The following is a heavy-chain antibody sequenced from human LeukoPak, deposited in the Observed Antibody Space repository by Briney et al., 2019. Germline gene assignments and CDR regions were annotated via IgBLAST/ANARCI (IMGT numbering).Heavy chain of an antibody. J-gene: IGHJ5*02. CDR3: ARGWRYYGSGSYCWFDP. CDR2: INHSGST. V-gene: IGHV4-34*01. CDR1: VGSFSGYY. D-gene: IGHD3-10*01. Sequence: SETLSLTCAVYVGSFSGYYWSWIRQPPGKGLEWSGEINHSGSTNYNPSLKSRVTISVDTSKNQFSLKLSSVNAADTAVYYCARGWRYYGSGSYCWFDPWGQGTLVTVSS.